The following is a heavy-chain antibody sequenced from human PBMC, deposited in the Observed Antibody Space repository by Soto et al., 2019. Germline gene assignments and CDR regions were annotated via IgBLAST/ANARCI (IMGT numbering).Heavy chain of an antibody. J-gene: IGHJ6*02. CDR1: GGTFSSYA. D-gene: IGHD3-10*01. CDR2: IIPIFGTA. Sequence: QVQLVQSGAEVKKPGSSVKVSCKASGGTFSSYAISWVQQAPGQGLEWMGGIIPIFGTANYAQKFQGRVTISVDEYTSTAYSELRSLRSEDTAMYYCARDLLGEPKGHYYYGMDVWGQGTTVTVSS. V-gene: IGHV1-69*01. CDR3: ARDLLGEPKGHYYYGMDV.